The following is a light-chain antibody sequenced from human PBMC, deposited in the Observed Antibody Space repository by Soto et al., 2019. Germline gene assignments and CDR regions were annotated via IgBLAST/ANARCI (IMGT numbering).Light chain of an antibody. CDR3: AAWDDSLNGRV. V-gene: IGLV1-44*01. CDR2: TNN. CDR1: SSNIGRNA. J-gene: IGLJ3*02. Sequence: QSVLTQPPSVSGTPGQRVTVSCSGSSSNIGRNAVNWYRQLPGTAPKLLIYTNNQRPSGVPDRFSGSKSGTSASLAIVGLQSEDDADYYCAAWDDSLNGRVFGGGTKLTVL.